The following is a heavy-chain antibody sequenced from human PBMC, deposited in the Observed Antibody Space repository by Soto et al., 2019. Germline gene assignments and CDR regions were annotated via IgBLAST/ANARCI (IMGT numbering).Heavy chain of an antibody. CDR2: ISGSGGST. D-gene: IGHD6-13*01. CDR3: AKEAGEQQLPPRGFDY. Sequence: EVQLLESGGGLVQPGGSLRLSCAASGFTFSSYAMSWVRQAPGKGLEWVSAISGSGGSTYYADSVKGRFTISRDNSKTTLYLQMNSLRAEDTAVYYGAKEAGEQQLPPRGFDYWGQGPLVTVSS. CDR1: GFTFSSYA. J-gene: IGHJ4*02. V-gene: IGHV3-23*01.